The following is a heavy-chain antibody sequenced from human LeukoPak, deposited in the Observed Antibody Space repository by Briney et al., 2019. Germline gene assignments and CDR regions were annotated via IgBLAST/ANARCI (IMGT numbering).Heavy chain of an antibody. CDR3: TRSWIQLWTPDFDH. Sequence: ASVKVSCKASGYTFSGHYLHWVRQAPGQGLEWMGRINPNSGGTKYAQKFQNRVTMTSDTSLSTAYMELNGLRSDDTAIYYCTRSWIQLWTPDFDHWGQGTLVTVSS. J-gene: IGHJ4*02. CDR2: INPNSGGT. D-gene: IGHD5-18*01. V-gene: IGHV1-2*06. CDR1: GYTFSGHY.